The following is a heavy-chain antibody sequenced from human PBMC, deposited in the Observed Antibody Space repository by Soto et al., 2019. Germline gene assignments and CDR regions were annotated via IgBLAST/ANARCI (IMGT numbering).Heavy chain of an antibody. CDR3: ASEEQQLVGYYYYYGMDV. J-gene: IGHJ6*02. D-gene: IGHD6-13*01. CDR2: IIPILGIA. CDR1: GGTFSSYT. Sequence: ASVKVSCKASGGTFSSYTISWVRQAPGQGLEWMGRIIPILGIANYAQKFQGRVTITADKSTSTAYMELSSLRSEDTAVYYCASEEQQLVGYYYYYGMDVWGQGTTVTVSS. V-gene: IGHV1-69*02.